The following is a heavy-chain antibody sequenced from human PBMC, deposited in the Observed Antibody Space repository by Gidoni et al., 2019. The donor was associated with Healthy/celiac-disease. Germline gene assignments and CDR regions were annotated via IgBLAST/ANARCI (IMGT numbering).Heavy chain of an antibody. Sequence: QVQLVQSGAEVKKPGSSVKVSCKASGDTFSSYAISWVRQAPGQELEWMGGIIPIFGTANYAQKFQGRVTITADESTSTAYMELSSLRSEDTAVYYCARDRGQWLVREGFDYWGQGTLVTVSS. CDR3: ARDRGQWLVREGFDY. V-gene: IGHV1-69*01. CDR1: GDTFSSYA. J-gene: IGHJ4*02. D-gene: IGHD6-19*01. CDR2: IIPIFGTA.